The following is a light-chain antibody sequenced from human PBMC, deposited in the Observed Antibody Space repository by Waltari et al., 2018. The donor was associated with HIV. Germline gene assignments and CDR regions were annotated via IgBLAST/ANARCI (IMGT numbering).Light chain of an antibody. CDR3: VGWDASLSAYV. Sequence: QSVLTQPPSASGTPGQRVTISCSGSSSNIGNDNVYWYQQLPGTTPKLLIYKNIQRPSGVTDRFAGSKSGTSAYLAISGLRSEDEADYYCVGWDASLSAYVFGAGTKVTVL. V-gene: IGLV1-47*01. J-gene: IGLJ1*01. CDR1: SSNIGNDN. CDR2: KNI.